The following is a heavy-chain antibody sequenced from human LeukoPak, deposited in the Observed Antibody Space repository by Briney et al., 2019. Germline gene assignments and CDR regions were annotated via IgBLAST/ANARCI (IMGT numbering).Heavy chain of an antibody. CDR2: ISAYNGNT. D-gene: IGHD2-21*01. CDR1: GYTFTSYG. Sequence: GASVKVSCKASGYTFTSYGISWVRQAPGQGLEWMGWISAYNGNTNYAQKLQGRVTMTTDTSTSTAYMELRSLRSDDTAVYYCARACGGDCYYHDAFDIWGQGTMVTVSS. V-gene: IGHV1-18*01. J-gene: IGHJ3*02. CDR3: ARACGGDCYYHDAFDI.